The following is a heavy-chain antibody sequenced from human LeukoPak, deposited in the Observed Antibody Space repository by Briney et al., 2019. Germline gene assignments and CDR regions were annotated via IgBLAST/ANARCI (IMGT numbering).Heavy chain of an antibody. J-gene: IGHJ4*02. CDR1: GYTFTSYD. CDR2: MNPNSGNT. V-gene: IGHV1-8*01. CDR3: ARGLMLEWSHDY. Sequence: ASVKVSCKASGYTFTSYDINWVRQATGRGLEWMGWMNPNSGNTGYAQKFQGRVTMTRNTSISTAYMELSSLRSEDTAVYYCARGLMLEWSHDYWGQGTLVTVSS. D-gene: IGHD3-3*01.